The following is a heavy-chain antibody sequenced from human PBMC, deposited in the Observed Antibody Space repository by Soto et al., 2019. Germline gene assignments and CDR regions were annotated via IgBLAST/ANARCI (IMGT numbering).Heavy chain of an antibody. CDR1: GFTFSSYA. V-gene: IGHV3-23*01. CDR2: ISGSGGST. J-gene: IGHJ5*02. D-gene: IGHD6-13*01. CDR3: AKIISSSSWYNWFDP. Sequence: GSLRLSCAASGFTFSSYAMSWVRQAPGKGLEWVSAISGSGGSTYYADSVKGRFTISRDNSKNTLYLQMNSLRAEDTAVYYCAKIISSSSWYNWFDPWGQGTLVTVSS.